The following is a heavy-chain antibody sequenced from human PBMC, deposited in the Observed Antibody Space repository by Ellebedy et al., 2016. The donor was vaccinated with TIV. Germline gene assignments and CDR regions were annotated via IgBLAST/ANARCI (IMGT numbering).Heavy chain of an antibody. V-gene: IGHV3-48*02. J-gene: IGHJ3*02. D-gene: IGHD1-1*01. Sequence: PGGSLRLSCAASGFTFGCCAMSWVRQAPGKGLEWVSYIPRDSDAMSYADSVKGRFTISRDNAKNSLYLQMNSLRDADTAVYYCVRDLHWAFDIWGQGTVVTVSS. CDR1: GFTFGCCA. CDR3: VRDLHWAFDI. CDR2: IPRDSDAM.